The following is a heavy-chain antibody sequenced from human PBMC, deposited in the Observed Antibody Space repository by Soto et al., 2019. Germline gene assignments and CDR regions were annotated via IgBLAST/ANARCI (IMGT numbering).Heavy chain of an antibody. CDR2: MNPNSGNT. D-gene: IGHD6-13*01. CDR1: GYTFTSYD. J-gene: IGHJ4*02. CDR3: ARVGYSSSWYTNYYFDY. Sequence: QVQLVQSGAEVKKPGASVKVSCKASGYTFTSYDINWVRQATGQGLEWMGWMNPNSGNTGYAQKFQGRVTMTRNTSISTAYMELSSVRSEDTAVYYCARVGYSSSWYTNYYFDYWGQGTLVTVSS. V-gene: IGHV1-8*01.